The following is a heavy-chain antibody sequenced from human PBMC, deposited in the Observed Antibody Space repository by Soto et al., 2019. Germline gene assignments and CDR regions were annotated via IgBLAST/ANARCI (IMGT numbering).Heavy chain of an antibody. CDR3: ARDWSREMNIIADS. Sequence: ASVKVSCKASGYTFASYGISWLRQAPGQGLEWLGWVSTYSPKTVYAQKFQGRVTMTTDTSTTTAYMELTSLTSNDTAVYYCARDWSREMNIIADSWG. CDR1: GYTFASYG. CDR2: VSTYSPKT. D-gene: IGHD1-20*01. J-gene: IGHJ5*01. V-gene: IGHV1-18*01.